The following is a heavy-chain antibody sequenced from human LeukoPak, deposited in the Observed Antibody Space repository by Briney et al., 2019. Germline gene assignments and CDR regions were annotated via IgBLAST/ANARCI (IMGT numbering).Heavy chain of an antibody. Sequence: SETLSLTCGVYGGSLSGYYWSWIRQPPGKGLEWIGEINNSGSTNYNPPLKSRVTISVDTSKTQLSLKLISVTAADTAVYYCARVPNYGDYETNWGQGTLVTVSS. CDR1: GGSLSGYY. D-gene: IGHD4-17*01. CDR3: ARVPNYGDYETN. J-gene: IGHJ4*02. CDR2: INNSGST. V-gene: IGHV4-34*01.